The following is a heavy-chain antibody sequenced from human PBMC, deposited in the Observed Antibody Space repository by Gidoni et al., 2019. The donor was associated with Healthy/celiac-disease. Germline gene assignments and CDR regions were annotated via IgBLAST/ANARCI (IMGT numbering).Heavy chain of an antibody. J-gene: IGHJ4*02. CDR1: GGSISSSSYY. Sequence: QLQLQESGPGLVKPSETLSLTCTVSGGSISSSSYYWGWIRQPPGKGRAWIGSIYYSGSTYYNPSLKSRVTISVDTSKNQFSLNLSSVTAADTAVYYCAREGRITIFDVFGGRRVGGPPSYADYWGQGTLVTVSS. V-gene: IGHV4-39*02. CDR2: IYYSGST. CDR3: AREGRITIFDVFGGRRVGGPPSYADY. D-gene: IGHD3-3*01.